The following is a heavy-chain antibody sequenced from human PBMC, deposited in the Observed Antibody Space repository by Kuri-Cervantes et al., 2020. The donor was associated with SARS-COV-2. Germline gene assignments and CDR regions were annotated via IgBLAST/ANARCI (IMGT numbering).Heavy chain of an antibody. Sequence: SETLSLTCTVSGGSISNYYWSWIRQAPGKGLEWIGYIYYTGRINNNPSLKSRVTISVDTSKNQFSLKLSSVTAADTAVYFCARERLAGSSSGVPFFDDWGQGTLVTVSS. CDR3: ARERLAGSSSGVPFFDD. D-gene: IGHD2-2*01. CDR2: IYYTGRI. J-gene: IGHJ4*02. V-gene: IGHV4-59*12. CDR1: GGSISNYY.